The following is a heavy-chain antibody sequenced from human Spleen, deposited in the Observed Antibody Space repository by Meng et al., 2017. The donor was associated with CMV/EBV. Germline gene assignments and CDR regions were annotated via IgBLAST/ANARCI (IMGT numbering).Heavy chain of an antibody. J-gene: IGHJ4*02. D-gene: IGHD1-7*01. CDR1: GFTFSSYA. CDR3: ASAYRITGTTPTLGSH. V-gene: IGHV3-30-3*01. CDR2: ISYDGSNK. Sequence: GGSLRLSCAASGFTFSSYAMHWVRQAPGKGLEWVAVISYDGSNKYYADSVKGRFTIPRDNSKNTLYLQMNSLRAEDTAVYYCASAYRITGTTPTLGSHWGQGTLVTVSS.